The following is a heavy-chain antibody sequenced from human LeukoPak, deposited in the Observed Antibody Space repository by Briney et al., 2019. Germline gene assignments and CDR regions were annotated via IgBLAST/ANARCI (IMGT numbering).Heavy chain of an antibody. V-gene: IGHV3-48*03. Sequence: GGSLRLSCAASGFTFDSHEMNWVRQAPGKGLEWISYISSGGTSTVYADSVKGRFTVSRDNTKNSLYLQMNGLRAEDTAVYYCARIVRFFGDWGQGALVTVSS. CDR1: GFTFDSHE. J-gene: IGHJ4*02. D-gene: IGHD3-3*01. CDR3: ARIVRFFGD. CDR2: ISSGGTST.